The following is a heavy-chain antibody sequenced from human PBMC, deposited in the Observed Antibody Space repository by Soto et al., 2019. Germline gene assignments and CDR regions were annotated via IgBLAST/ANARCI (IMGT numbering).Heavy chain of an antibody. D-gene: IGHD6-19*01. V-gene: IGHV3-23*01. CDR1: GFTFSSYA. CDR3: AKVKGDSGEWLGPAPLYYYYGMDV. CDR2: ISGSGGST. J-gene: IGHJ6*02. Sequence: GGSLRLSCAASGFTFSSYAMSWVRQAPGKGLEWVSAISGSGGSTYYADSVKGRFTISRDNSKNTLYLQMNSLRAEDTAVYYCAKVKGDSGEWLGPAPLYYYYGMDVWGQGTTVTVSS.